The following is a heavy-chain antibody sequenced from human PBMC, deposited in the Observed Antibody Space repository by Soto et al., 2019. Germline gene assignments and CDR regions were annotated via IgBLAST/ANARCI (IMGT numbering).Heavy chain of an antibody. CDR2: ISSSSSYI. D-gene: IGHD6-6*01. CDR1: GFTFSSYS. V-gene: IGHV3-21*01. J-gene: IGHJ6*02. CDR3: AREWYSSSSYYCYGMDV. Sequence: EVQLVESGGGLVKPGGSLRLSCAASGFTFSSYSMNWVRQAPGKELEWVSSISSSSSYIYYADSVKGRFTISRDNAKNSLYLQMNSLRAEDTAVYYCAREWYSSSSYYCYGMDVWGQGTTVTVSS.